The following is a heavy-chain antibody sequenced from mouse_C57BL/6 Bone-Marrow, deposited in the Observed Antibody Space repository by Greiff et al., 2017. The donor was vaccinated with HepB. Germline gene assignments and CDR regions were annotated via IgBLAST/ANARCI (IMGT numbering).Heavy chain of an antibody. D-gene: IGHD5-1*01. J-gene: IGHJ1*03. V-gene: IGHV5-16*01. Sequence: EVQLVESEGGLVQPGSSMKLSCTASGFTFSDYYMAWVRQVPEKGLEWVANINYDGSSTYYLDSLKSRFIISRDNAKNILYLQMSSLKSEDTATYYCARAPPVPFDWYFDVWGTGTTVTVSS. CDR3: ARAPPVPFDWYFDV. CDR1: GFTFSDYY. CDR2: INYDGSST.